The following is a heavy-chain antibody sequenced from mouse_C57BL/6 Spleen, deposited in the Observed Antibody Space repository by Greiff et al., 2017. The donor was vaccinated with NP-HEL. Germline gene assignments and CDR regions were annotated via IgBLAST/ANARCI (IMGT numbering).Heavy chain of an antibody. Sequence: EVKLMESGGGLVQPGGSMKLSCVASGFTFSNYWMNWVRQSPEKGLEWVAQIRLKSDNYATHYAESVKGRFTISRDDSKSSVYLQMNNLRAEDTGIYYCTGPLYDYSFAYWGQGTLVTVSA. J-gene: IGHJ3*01. V-gene: IGHV6-3*01. D-gene: IGHD2-4*01. CDR3: TGPLYDYSFAY. CDR1: GFTFSNYW. CDR2: IRLKSDNYAT.